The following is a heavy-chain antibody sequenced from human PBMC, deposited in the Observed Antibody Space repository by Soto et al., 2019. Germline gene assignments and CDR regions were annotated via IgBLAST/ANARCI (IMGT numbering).Heavy chain of an antibody. J-gene: IGHJ4*02. V-gene: IGHV3-48*01. D-gene: IGHD3-3*01. CDR1: GFTFSSYS. CDR3: AKAAVEWYGGNRYYFDY. Sequence: GSLRLSCAASGFTFSSYSMNWVRQAPGKGLEWVSYISSSSSTIYYADSVKGQFTISRDNAKNTLYLQMNSLRAEDTAVYYCAKAAVEWYGGNRYYFDYWGQGTLVTVSS. CDR2: ISSSSSTI.